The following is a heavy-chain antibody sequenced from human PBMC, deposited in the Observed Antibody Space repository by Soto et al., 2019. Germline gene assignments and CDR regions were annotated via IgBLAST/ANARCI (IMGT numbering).Heavy chain of an antibody. V-gene: IGHV1-18*01. CDR1: GYIFTSYG. J-gene: IGHJ6*02. Sequence: QVQLVQSGAEVKKPGASVKVSCKASGYIFTSYGISWVRQAPGQGLEWMGWISAYNGDTNYAQKLQGGVTMTTDTATSRAYMELRSLRSDDTAVYYCARTGVAAAAITTKFYYYGMDVWGQGTTVTVSS. D-gene: IGHD6-13*01. CDR2: ISAYNGDT. CDR3: ARTGVAAAAITTKFYYYGMDV.